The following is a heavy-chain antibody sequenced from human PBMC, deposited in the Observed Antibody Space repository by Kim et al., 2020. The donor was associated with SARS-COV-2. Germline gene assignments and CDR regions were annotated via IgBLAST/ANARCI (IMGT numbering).Heavy chain of an antibody. CDR1: GFTFDHYG. J-gene: IGHJ4*02. CDR3: AKDITSRGTTFDPYFDY. Sequence: GRSLRLSCAASGFTFDHYGIHWVRQAPGKGLEWVSGISWNSVRIAYAESVQGRFTISRDNAKNSLYLQMNSLRPEDTGLNYCAKDITSRGTTFDPYFDYWGQGTLVTVSS. D-gene: IGHD4-4*01. V-gene: IGHV3-9*01. CDR2: ISWNSVRI.